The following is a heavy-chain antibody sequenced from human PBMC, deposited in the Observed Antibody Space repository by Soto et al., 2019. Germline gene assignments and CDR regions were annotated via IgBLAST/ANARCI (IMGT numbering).Heavy chain of an antibody. CDR1: GGTFNSYT. CDR2: VNPIVVMS. J-gene: IGHJ4*02. CDR3: ATSYGSGSTPFDS. Sequence: QVQLVQSGAEVKKPGSSVKVSCTASGGTFNSYTLNWVRHAPGQRLEWVGRVNPIVVMSSSASKLQGRVTMTADKSTRKAYMDLTGLKSEDTAVYYCATSYGSGSTPFDSWGQGTLVTVSS. D-gene: IGHD3-10*01. V-gene: IGHV1-69*02.